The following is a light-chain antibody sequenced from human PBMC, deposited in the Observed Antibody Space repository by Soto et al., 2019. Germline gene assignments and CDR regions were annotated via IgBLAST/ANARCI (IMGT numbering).Light chain of an antibody. V-gene: IGKV3-20*01. J-gene: IGKJ1*01. CDR2: GAS. CDR1: QSVDSSF. Sequence: EIGLTQSPGSLSLSPGERATLSCRASQSVDSSFFAWYQQKPGQAPRLLTYGASNRATGIPDRCSGSVSGTDFTLTIRGLEPVEFAVYYCQQYVSSVTVGQRTKVEIK. CDR3: QQYVSSVT.